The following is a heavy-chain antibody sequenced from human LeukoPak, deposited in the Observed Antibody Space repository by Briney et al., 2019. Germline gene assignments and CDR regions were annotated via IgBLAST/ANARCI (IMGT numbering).Heavy chain of an antibody. D-gene: IGHD6-13*01. V-gene: IGHV1-18*01. CDR3: ARVGSSSWYVSNWFDP. CDR2: ISAYNGNT. J-gene: IGHJ5*02. CDR1: GYSFTGYG. Sequence: ASVKVSCKASGYSFTGYGISWVRQAPGQGLEWMGWISAYNGNTNYAQKLQGRVTMTTDTSTSTAYMELRSLRSDDTAVYYCARVGSSSWYVSNWFDPWGQGTLVTVSS.